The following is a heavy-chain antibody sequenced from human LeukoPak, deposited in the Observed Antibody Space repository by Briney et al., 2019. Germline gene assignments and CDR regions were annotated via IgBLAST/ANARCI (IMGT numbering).Heavy chain of an antibody. D-gene: IGHD5-12*01. Sequence: YPSETLSLTCAVYGGSFSGYYWSWIRQPPGKGLEWIGEINHSGSTNYNPSLKSRVTISVDTSKNQFSLKLSSVTAADTAVYYCARTGGYDYSSLVYWGQGTLVTVSS. CDR1: GGSFSGYY. V-gene: IGHV4-34*01. CDR2: INHSGST. CDR3: ARTGGYDYSSLVY. J-gene: IGHJ4*02.